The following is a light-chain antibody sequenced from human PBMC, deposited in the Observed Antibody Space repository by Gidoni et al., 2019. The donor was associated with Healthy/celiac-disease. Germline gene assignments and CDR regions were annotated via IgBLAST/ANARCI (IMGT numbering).Light chain of an antibody. Sequence: STGDRVTITCRASQGISSYLAWYQQKPGKAPKLLIYAASTLQSGVPSRFSGSGSGTDFTLTISCLQSEDFATYYCQQYYSYPRTFGQGTKLEIK. V-gene: IGKV1-8*01. CDR2: AAS. J-gene: IGKJ2*01. CDR1: QGISSY. CDR3: QQYYSYPRT.